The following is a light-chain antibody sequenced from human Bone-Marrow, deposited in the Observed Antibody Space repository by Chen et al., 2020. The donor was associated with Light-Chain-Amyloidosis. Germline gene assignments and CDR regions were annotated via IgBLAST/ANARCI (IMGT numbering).Light chain of an antibody. CDR2: AAS. CDR1: QRINSR. J-gene: IGKJ2*01. Sequence: DIQMTQSPSTLSAFVGDRVTITCRASQRINSRLAWYQQKPVKAPELLIYAASTLASGVPSRFSGSGSGTEFTLNISSLQPDDFATYYCQQYNDYPVTFGLGTKLEIK. V-gene: IGKV1-5*03. CDR3: QQYNDYPVT.